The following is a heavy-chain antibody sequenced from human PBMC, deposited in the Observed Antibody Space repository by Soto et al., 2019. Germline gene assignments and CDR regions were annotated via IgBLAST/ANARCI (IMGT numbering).Heavy chain of an antibody. CDR1: GFTFSSYG. V-gene: IGHV3-30*18. D-gene: IGHD3-22*01. Sequence: GGSLRLSCAASGFTFSSYGMHWVRQAPGKGLEWVAVISYDGSNKYYADSVKGRFTISRDNSKNTLYLQMNSLRAEDTAVYYCAKDFDYYDRSGTDYWGQGTLVTVSS. CDR2: ISYDGSNK. J-gene: IGHJ4*02. CDR3: AKDFDYYDRSGTDY.